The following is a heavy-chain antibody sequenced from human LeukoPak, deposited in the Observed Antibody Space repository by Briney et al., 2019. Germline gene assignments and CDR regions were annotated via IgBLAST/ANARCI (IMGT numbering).Heavy chain of an antibody. J-gene: IGHJ4*02. D-gene: IGHD2-2*01. CDR2: MNPNSANT. Sequence: ASVRVSCMTYGYAFSTNDINWLRQAAGQGLEWMGWMNPNSANTGFAQKFQGRAAITRDTSTATAYLELSGLTSEDTAVYYCARAIRYQLLSDYWGQGTLVTVSS. CDR1: GYAFSTND. V-gene: IGHV1-8*02. CDR3: ARAIRYQLLSDY.